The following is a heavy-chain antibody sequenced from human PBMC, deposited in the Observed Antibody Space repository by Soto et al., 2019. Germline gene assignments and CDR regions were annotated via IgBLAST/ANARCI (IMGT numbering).Heavy chain of an antibody. V-gene: IGHV1-18*01. CDR1: GYTFTSYG. D-gene: IGHD3-10*01. Sequence: ASVKVSCKASGYTFTSYGISWVRQAPGHGLEWMGWISAYNGNTNYAQKLQGRVTMTTDTSTSTAYMELRSLRSDDTAVYYCAREAMVRGFRAYGMDVWGQGTTVTVSS. CDR2: ISAYNGNT. CDR3: AREAMVRGFRAYGMDV. J-gene: IGHJ6*02.